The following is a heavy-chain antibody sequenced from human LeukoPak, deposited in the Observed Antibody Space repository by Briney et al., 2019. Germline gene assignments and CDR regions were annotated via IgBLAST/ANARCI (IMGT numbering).Heavy chain of an antibody. CDR3: ARGGRWRQQLLFAFDI. CDR1: GFTFSSYE. J-gene: IGHJ3*02. V-gene: IGHV3-48*03. CDR2: ISSNGSTI. Sequence: QSGGSLRLSCAASGFTFSSYEMNWVRQAPGKGLEWVSYISSNGSTIYYADSVKGRFTISRDNAKNSLYLQMNSLRAEDTAVYYCARGGRWRQQLLFAFDIWGQGTMVTVSS. D-gene: IGHD6-13*01.